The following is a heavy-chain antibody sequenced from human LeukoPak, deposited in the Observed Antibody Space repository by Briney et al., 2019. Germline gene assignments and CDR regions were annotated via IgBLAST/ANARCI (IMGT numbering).Heavy chain of an antibody. CDR1: GFTFTSYA. D-gene: IGHD6-13*01. CDR2: ISSSGGST. CDR3: AQGTPTGYGTSWFDY. V-gene: IGHV3-23*01. Sequence: PGVSLRLSCAASGFTFTSYAMSWVRQAPGKGLEWVSAISSSGGSTYSADSVRGRFTISRDNSKNTLYLQMSGLRAEDTATYYCAQGTPTGYGTSWFDYWGQGTLVTVSS. J-gene: IGHJ4*02.